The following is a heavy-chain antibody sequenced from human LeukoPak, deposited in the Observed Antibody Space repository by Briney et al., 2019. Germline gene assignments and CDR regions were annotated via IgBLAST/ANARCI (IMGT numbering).Heavy chain of an antibody. CDR2: INHSGST. Sequence: SETLSLTCAVYGGSFSGYYWSWIRQPPGKGLEWIGEINHSGSTNYNPSLKSRVPISVDTSKNQFSLKLSSVTAADTAVYYCARGRGYDILTGSNFDYWGQGTLVPVSS. V-gene: IGHV4-34*01. J-gene: IGHJ4*02. CDR3: ARGRGYDILTGSNFDY. D-gene: IGHD3-9*01. CDR1: GGSFSGYY.